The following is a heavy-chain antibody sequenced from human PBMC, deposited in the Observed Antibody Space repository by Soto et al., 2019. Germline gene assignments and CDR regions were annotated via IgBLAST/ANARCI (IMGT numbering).Heavy chain of an antibody. Sequence: SETLSLTCAVYGGSFSGYYWSWIRQPPGKGLEWIGEINHSGSTNYNPSLKSRVTISVDTSRNQFSLKLSSVTAADTAVYYCARQLRAAAGDNWFDPWGQGTLVTVSS. J-gene: IGHJ5*02. V-gene: IGHV4-34*01. D-gene: IGHD6-13*01. CDR1: GGSFSGYY. CDR2: INHSGST. CDR3: ARQLRAAAGDNWFDP.